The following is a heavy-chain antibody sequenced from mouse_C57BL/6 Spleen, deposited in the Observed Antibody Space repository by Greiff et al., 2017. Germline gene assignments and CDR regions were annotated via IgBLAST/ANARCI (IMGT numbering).Heavy chain of an antibody. CDR1: GYTFTSYG. CDR3: ARTPFYDGYDVGYAIDY. J-gene: IGHJ4*01. Sequence: QVQLMESGAELARPGASVKLSCKASGYTFTSYGISWVKQRPGQGLEWIGEIYPRSGNTYYNEKLKGKVTLSADKSTSTAYLELRSLMSEDSAVYFCARTPFYDGYDVGYAIDYWGQGTSVTVSS. D-gene: IGHD2-3*01. CDR2: IYPRSGNT. V-gene: IGHV1-81*01.